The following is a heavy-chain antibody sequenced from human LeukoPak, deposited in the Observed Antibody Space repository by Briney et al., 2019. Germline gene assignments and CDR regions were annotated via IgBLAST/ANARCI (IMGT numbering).Heavy chain of an antibody. CDR3: ARASYSSSWSYYFDY. CDR1: GGSISSGDYY. V-gene: IGHV4-30-4*01. Sequence: PSETLSLTCTVSGGSISSGDYYWSWIRQPPGKGLEWIGYTYYSGSTYYNPSLKSRVTISVDTSKNQFSLKLSSVTAADTAVYYCARASYSSSWSYYFDYWGQGTLVTVSS. J-gene: IGHJ4*02. D-gene: IGHD6-13*01. CDR2: TYYSGST.